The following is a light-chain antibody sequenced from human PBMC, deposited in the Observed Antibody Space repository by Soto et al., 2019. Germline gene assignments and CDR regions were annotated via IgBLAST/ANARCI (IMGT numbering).Light chain of an antibody. CDR2: KVS. Sequence: QSALTQPASVSGSPGQSITISCTGTSSDVGGYNYVSWYQQYPGRVPKLLIYKVSNRPSGVSNRFSGSKSGNTASLTISGLQAEDEADYYCAAWDDSLSGVVFGGGTKLTVL. V-gene: IGLV2-14*01. CDR1: SSDVGGYNY. J-gene: IGLJ2*01. CDR3: AAWDDSLSGVV.